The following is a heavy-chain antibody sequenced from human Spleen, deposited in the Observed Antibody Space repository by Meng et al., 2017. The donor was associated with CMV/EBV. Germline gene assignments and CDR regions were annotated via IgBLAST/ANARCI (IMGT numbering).Heavy chain of an antibody. J-gene: IGHJ4*02. CDR2: INHSGST. CDR1: GGSFSGYS. CDR3: AGRRYCSSTSCYAGLDY. Sequence: HVQLQRWVAGLLNPSRTPSSTCPVYGGSFSGYSWRLIGQPPGKGLEWIGEINHSGSTNYNPSLKSRVTISVDTSKNQFSLKLSSVTAADTAVYYCAGRRYCSSTSCYAGLDYWGQGTLVTVSS. V-gene: IGHV4-34*01. D-gene: IGHD2-2*01.